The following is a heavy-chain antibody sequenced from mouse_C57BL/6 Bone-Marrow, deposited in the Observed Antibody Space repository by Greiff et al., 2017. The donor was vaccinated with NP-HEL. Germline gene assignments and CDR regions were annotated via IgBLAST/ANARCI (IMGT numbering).Heavy chain of an antibody. Sequence: DVQLQESGAELVRPGASVKLSCTASGFNIKDDYMHWVKQRPEQGLEWIGWIDPENGDTEYASKFQGKATITADTSSNTAYLQLSSLTSEDTAVYYCTRGVFDYWGQGTTLTVSS. CDR3: TRGVFDY. J-gene: IGHJ2*01. CDR1: GFNIKDDY. CDR2: IDPENGDT. V-gene: IGHV14-4*01.